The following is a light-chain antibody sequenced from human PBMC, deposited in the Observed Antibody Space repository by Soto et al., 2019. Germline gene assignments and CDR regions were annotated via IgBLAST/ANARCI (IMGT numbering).Light chain of an antibody. CDR3: QQYYNTPYT. V-gene: IGKV4-1*01. Sequence: DIVMTQSPDSLAVSLGERATINCKSSQSVIHTSNNKNYLAWYQQKPGQPPKLLIYWASTRESGVPDRFSGGGSGTDFTLTISSLQAEDVAVYYCQQYYNTPYTFGQGTQLEIK. J-gene: IGKJ2*01. CDR1: QSVIHTSNNKNY. CDR2: WAS.